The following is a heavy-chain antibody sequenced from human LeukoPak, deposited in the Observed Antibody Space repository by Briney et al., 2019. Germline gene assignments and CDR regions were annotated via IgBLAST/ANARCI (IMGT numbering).Heavy chain of an antibody. J-gene: IGHJ4*02. V-gene: IGHV3-30*02. CDR1: GFTFSSYG. D-gene: IGHD4-23*01. CDR3: AKDRAIDYGGNPGGFDY. CDR2: IRYDGSNK. Sequence: GGSLRLSCAASGFTFSSYGMHWVRQAPGKGLEWVVFIRYDGSNKYYADSVKGRFTISRDNSKNTLYLQMNSLRAEDTAVYYCAKDRAIDYGGNPGGFDYWGQGTLVTVSS.